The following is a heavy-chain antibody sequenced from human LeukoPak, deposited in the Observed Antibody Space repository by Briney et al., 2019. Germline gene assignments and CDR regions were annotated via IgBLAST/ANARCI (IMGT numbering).Heavy chain of an antibody. CDR2: INPSGGST. V-gene: IGHV1-46*01. J-gene: IGHJ4*02. CDR3: ARDGPRIAALGEDFDY. CDR1: GYTFTSYY. D-gene: IGHD6-6*01. Sequence: ASVKVSCKASGYTFTSYYMHWVRQAPGQGLEWMGIINPSGGSTSYAQKFQGRVTMTRDTSTSTVYMELSSLRSEDTAVYYCARDGPRIAALGEDFDYWGQGTLVTVSS.